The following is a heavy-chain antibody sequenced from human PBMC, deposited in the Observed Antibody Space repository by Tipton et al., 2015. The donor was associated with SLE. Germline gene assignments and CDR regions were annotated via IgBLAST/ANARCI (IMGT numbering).Heavy chain of an antibody. CDR3: AKDWSYRGAGVDY. CDR2: ISGSGGST. V-gene: IGHV3-23*01. J-gene: IGHJ4*02. CDR1: GFTFSSYA. Sequence: SLRLSCAASGFTFSSYAMSWVRQAPGKGLEWVSAISGSGGSTYYADSVKGRFTISRDNSKNTLYLQMNSLRAEDTALYYCAKDWSYRGAGVDYWGQGTLVTVSS. D-gene: IGHD3-10*01.